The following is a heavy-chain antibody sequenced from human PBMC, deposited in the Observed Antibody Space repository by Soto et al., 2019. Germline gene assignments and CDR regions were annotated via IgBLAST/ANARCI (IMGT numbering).Heavy chain of an antibody. Sequence: QVQLVESGGGVVQPGRSVRLSCAASGFTFSNYGIHWVRQAPGKGLEWVAVISYDGTNNYYVDSVKGRFTISRDNSKNTLYLQMNSLRAEDTAVYYCAKDRGSCTGGICFYSSYYWGQGTLVTVSS. D-gene: IGHD2-15*01. J-gene: IGHJ4*02. CDR3: AKDRGSCTGGICFYSSYY. V-gene: IGHV3-30*18. CDR2: ISYDGTNN. CDR1: GFTFSNYG.